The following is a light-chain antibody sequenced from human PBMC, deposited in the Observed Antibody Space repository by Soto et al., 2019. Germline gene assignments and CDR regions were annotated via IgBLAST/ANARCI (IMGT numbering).Light chain of an antibody. CDR3: QQYNDWPFT. CDR2: GVS. J-gene: IGKJ3*01. V-gene: IGKV3-15*01. Sequence: ETVMTQSPVTLSVSPGERATLSCRASQSVRSNLAWYQQKPGQAPRLLIYGVSTRATGIPARFSGSESGTEFTLTISSLQSEDFAVYYCQQYNDWPFTFGPGTKVDIK. CDR1: QSVRSN.